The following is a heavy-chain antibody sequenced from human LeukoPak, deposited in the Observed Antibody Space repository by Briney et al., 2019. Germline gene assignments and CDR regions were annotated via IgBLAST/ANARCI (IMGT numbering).Heavy chain of an antibody. J-gene: IGHJ4*02. Sequence: SETLSLTCAVYGGSFSGYYWSWIRQSPGKGLEWIGEINHRGSTNYNPSLKSRVTISVDTSKNQFSLKLSSVTAAVTAVYYCARVFHHDYAWGTYTVFDYWGQGTLVTVSS. CDR3: ARVFHHDYAWGTYTVFDY. V-gene: IGHV4-34*01. D-gene: IGHD3-16*01. CDR2: INHRGST. CDR1: GGSFSGYY.